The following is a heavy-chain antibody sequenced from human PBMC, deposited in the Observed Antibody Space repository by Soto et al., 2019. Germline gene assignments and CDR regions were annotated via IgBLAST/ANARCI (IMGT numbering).Heavy chain of an antibody. Sequence: SETLSRTCPVSGGSISSSSYYWGWFREPPGKGLEWIGSIYYSGSTYYNPSLKSRVTISVDTSKNQFSLKLSSVTAAETAVYYCARLWFGELLIGYWGQGTLVTVS. CDR2: IYYSGST. V-gene: IGHV4-39*01. J-gene: IGHJ4*02. CDR1: GGSISSSSYY. D-gene: IGHD3-10*01. CDR3: ARLWFGELLIGY.